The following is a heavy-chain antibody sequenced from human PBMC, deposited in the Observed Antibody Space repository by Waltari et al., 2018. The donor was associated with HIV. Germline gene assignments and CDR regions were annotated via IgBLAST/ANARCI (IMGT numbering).Heavy chain of an antibody. J-gene: IGHJ2*01. D-gene: IGHD6-13*01. Sequence: QVQLVQSGAEVKKPGASVKVSCKASGYTFTGYYMHWVRQAPGQGLAWMGRINPNSGGTNYAQKFQGRVTMTRDTSISTAYMELSRLRSDDTAVYYCASGIAAARSYWYFDLWGRGTLVTVSS. V-gene: IGHV1-2*06. CDR1: GYTFTGYY. CDR2: INPNSGGT. CDR3: ASGIAAARSYWYFDL.